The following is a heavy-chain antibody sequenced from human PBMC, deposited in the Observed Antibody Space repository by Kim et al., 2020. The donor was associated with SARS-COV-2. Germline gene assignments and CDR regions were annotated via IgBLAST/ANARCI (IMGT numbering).Heavy chain of an antibody. D-gene: IGHD4-17*01. CDR2: ISWNSRSI. CDR1: GFRFDNFA. Sequence: GGSLRLSCEASGFRFDNFALHWVRQAPGKGLEWVSGISWNSRSIDYAKSVKGRFTISRENAKTSLYLQMNSLRVEDTALYYCVKLRSGDYGDDVFDIWG. J-gene: IGHJ3*02. CDR3: VKLRSGDYGDDVFDI. V-gene: IGHV3-9*01.